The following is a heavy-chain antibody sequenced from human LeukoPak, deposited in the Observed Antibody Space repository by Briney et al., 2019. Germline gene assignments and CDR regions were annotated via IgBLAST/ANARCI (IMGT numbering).Heavy chain of an antibody. CDR2: IGNDGNNK. V-gene: IGHV3-33*01. CDR1: GLTFTAYA. Sequence: GRSLRLSCAASGLTFTAYAMHWVRQAPGKGLEWVAVIGNDGNNKYYADSVKGRFTISRDNSMHRMYMQMNSLTAEHPCVYDCARGTNGYHYVLDSWGQGTRVTVSS. D-gene: IGHD3-16*02. J-gene: IGHJ4*02. CDR3: ARGTNGYHYVLDS.